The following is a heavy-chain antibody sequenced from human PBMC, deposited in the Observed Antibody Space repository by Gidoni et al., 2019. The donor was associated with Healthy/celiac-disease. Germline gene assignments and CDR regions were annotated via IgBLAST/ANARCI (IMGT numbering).Heavy chain of an antibody. J-gene: IGHJ4*02. Sequence: VQLVASGGGLVQPGGSLRLSCAASGFTVSSNYMSWVRQAPGKGLEWVSVISSGGSTYYADSVKGRFTISRDNSKNTLYLKMNSLRAEDTAVYYCAREGLVGSGFDYWGQGTLVTVSS. V-gene: IGHV3-66*01. CDR3: AREGLVGSGFDY. CDR1: GFTVSSNY. D-gene: IGHD2-2*01. CDR2: ISSGGST.